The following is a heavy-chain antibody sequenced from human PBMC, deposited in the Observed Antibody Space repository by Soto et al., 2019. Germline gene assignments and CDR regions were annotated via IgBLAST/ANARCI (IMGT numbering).Heavy chain of an antibody. D-gene: IGHD2-8*01. CDR3: ASGKWSLDY. V-gene: IGHV3-11*01. J-gene: IGHJ4*02. CDR2: ISNSDYTT. Sequence: QVHLVASGGGLVKPGGSLRLSCVASGITVSDNYMTWIRQAPGKGLEWLSYISNSDYTTYYADSVKGRFTISRDNAKNSLYLQLNGLRVEDTAVYYCASGKWSLDYWGQGILVTVSS. CDR1: GITVSDNY.